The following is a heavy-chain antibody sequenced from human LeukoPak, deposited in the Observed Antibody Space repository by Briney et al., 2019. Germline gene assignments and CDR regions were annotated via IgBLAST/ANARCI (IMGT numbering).Heavy chain of an antibody. J-gene: IGHJ5*02. V-gene: IGHV4-59*01. CDR1: GGSISSYY. D-gene: IGHD6-19*01. CDR3: ARERAYSSGWYGWFDP. CDR2: IYYSGST. Sequence: SETLSLTCAVYGGSISSYYWSWIRQPPGKGLEWIGYIYYSGSTNYNPSLKSRVTISVDTSKNQFSLKLSSVTAADTAVYYCARERAYSSGWYGWFDPWGQGTLVTVSS.